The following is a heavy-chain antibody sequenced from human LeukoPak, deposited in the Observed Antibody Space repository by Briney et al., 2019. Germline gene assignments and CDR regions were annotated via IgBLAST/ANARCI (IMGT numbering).Heavy chain of an antibody. CDR1: GFTFSDYY. CDR3: AGSMRQYAKSYFDY. CDR2: ISSSGTTI. V-gene: IGHV3-11*01. Sequence: GGSLRLSCAASGFTFSDYYMSRIRQAPGKGLEWVSYISSSGTTIYYTDSVKGRFTLSRDNAKNSLYLHMNRVRAEDATVYYCAGSMRQYAKSYFDYWGQGSRVTVSS. D-gene: IGHD4-11*01. J-gene: IGHJ4*02.